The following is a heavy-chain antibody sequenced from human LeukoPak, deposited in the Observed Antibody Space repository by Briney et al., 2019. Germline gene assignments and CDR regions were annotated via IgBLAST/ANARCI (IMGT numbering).Heavy chain of an antibody. Sequence: GGSLRLSCAASGFTFSSYWMHWVRQAPGKGLVWVSRINSDGSSTSYADSVKGRFTISRDNAKNTLYLQMNSLRAEDTAVYYCARDRQRVGATDWLDPWGQGTLVTVSS. V-gene: IGHV3-74*01. CDR2: INSDGSST. D-gene: IGHD1-26*01. CDR3: ARDRQRVGATDWLDP. J-gene: IGHJ5*02. CDR1: GFTFSSYW.